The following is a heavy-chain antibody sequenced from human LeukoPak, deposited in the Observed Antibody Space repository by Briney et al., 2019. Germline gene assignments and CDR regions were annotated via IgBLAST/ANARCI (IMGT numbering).Heavy chain of an antibody. CDR3: ARGRYNGYSAGDY. V-gene: IGHV1-18*04. Sequence: ASVKVSCKASGYTFTGYYMHWVRQAPGQGLEWMGWISAYNGNTNYAQKLQGRVTMTTDTSTSTAYMELRSLRSDDTAVYYCARGRYNGYSAGDYWGQGTLVTVSS. J-gene: IGHJ4*02. CDR2: ISAYNGNT. D-gene: IGHD5-12*01. CDR1: GYTFTGYY.